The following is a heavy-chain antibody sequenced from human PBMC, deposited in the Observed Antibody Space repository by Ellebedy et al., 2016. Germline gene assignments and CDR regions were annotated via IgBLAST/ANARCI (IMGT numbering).Heavy chain of an antibody. CDR2: LSYDGTDK. CDR3: ARGNGWLHDY. CDR1: GFTFRNYA. D-gene: IGHD6-19*01. Sequence: GGSLRLXXTASGFTFRNYAMHWVRQAPGKGLEWVTGLSYDGTDKYYAESVKGRFTISRDNAKTSVYLQMNSLTAEDRAVYHCARGNGWLHDYWGQGTLVTVSS. V-gene: IGHV3-33*08. J-gene: IGHJ4*02.